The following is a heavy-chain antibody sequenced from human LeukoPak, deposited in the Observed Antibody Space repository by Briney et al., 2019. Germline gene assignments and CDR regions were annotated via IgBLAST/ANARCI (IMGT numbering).Heavy chain of an antibody. CDR2: ISWNGGSI. CDR3: AKDKREYYDSSGYYYGPFDY. V-gene: IGHV3-9*01. D-gene: IGHD3-22*01. CDR1: GFTFNDYA. Sequence: PGGSLRLSCAASGFTFNDYAMHWVRQAPGKGLEWVSGISWNGGSIGYADSVKGRFTISRDNAKNSLYLQMNSLRAEDTALYYCAKDKREYYDSSGYYYGPFDYWGQGTLVTVSS. J-gene: IGHJ4*02.